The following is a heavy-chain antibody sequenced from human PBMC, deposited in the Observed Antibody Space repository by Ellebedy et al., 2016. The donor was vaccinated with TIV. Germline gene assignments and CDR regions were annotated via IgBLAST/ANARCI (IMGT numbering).Heavy chain of an antibody. Sequence: SQTLSLTCAISGDSVSGEITAWNWLRQSPSRGLEWLGRTYYRSQWFFNYAEFLTGRMIITPDTSKNQFSLQLTSVTPEDTAVYYCARGWGFDFWGQGTLVTVSS. V-gene: IGHV6-1*01. D-gene: IGHD7-27*01. CDR2: TYYRSQWFF. J-gene: IGHJ4*02. CDR3: ARGWGFDF. CDR1: GDSVSGEITA.